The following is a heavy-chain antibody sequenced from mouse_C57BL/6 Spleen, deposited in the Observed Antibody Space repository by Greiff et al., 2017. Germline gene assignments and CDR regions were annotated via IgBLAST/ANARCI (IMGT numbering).Heavy chain of an antibody. CDR2: LYPGDGDT. J-gene: IGHJ1*03. Sequence: QVQLQQSGAELVKPGASVKISCKASGYAFSSYWMNWVKQRPGKGLEWIGKLYPGDGDTNYNGKFKGKATLTADKSSSTAYMQLSSLTSEDSAVYFCAREGVYDYDERYFDVWGTGTTVTVSS. D-gene: IGHD2-4*01. CDR1: GYAFSSYW. CDR3: AREGVYDYDERYFDV. V-gene: IGHV1-80*01.